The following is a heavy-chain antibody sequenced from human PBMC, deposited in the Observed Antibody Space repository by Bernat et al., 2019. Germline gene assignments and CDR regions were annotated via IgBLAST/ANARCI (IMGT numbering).Heavy chain of an antibody. CDR1: GFTLSDSV. CDR2: IRGKTNSYTT. D-gene: IGHD1-26*01. Sequence: EVLLVESGGGLVQPGGSLKLSCAASGFTLSDSVMDWVRQASGKGLEWVGHIRGKTNSYTTAYAASVKGRFTISRDKSKNTLYLQMNSLKTADTDVYSCLGGRREGFDNWGQGTLVTVSS. V-gene: IGHV3-73*01. CDR3: LGGRREGFDN. J-gene: IGHJ4*02.